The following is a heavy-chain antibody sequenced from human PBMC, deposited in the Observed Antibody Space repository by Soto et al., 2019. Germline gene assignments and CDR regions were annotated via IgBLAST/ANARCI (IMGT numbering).Heavy chain of an antibody. J-gene: IGHJ4*02. D-gene: IGHD6-19*01. Sequence: QITLKESGPSLVKATQTLTQTCTFSGFSLTTTGVGVVWIRQPPGKALEWLALIYWDDDKHYSPSLRSRLTVTKDTTTNQVVLTLTNVDPADTGTYFCAHVGGLVQWLYRLDHWGQGTLVTVSS. CDR1: GFSLTTTGVG. CDR2: IYWDDDK. CDR3: AHVGGLVQWLYRLDH. V-gene: IGHV2-5*02.